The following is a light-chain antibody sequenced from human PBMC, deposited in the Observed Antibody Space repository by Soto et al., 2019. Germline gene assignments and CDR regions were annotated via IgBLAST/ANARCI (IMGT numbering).Light chain of an antibody. J-gene: IGKJ1*01. CDR3: QQYNSYSRT. V-gene: IGKV1-5*01. CDR2: DAS. CDR1: QSISSW. Sequence: IQMTHSPSTLSSSVVDRVTITCLAIQSISSWLAWYQQKPGKAPKLLIYDASSLESGVPSRFSGSGSGTEFTLTISSPQPDDFATYYCQQYNSYSRTFGQGTKVDIK.